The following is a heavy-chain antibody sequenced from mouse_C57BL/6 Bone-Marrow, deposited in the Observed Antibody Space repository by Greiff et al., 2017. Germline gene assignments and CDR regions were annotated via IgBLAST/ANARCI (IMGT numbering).Heavy chain of an antibody. Sequence: QVTLKESGPGILQSSQTLSLTCSFSGFSLSTSGMGVSWIRQPSGKGLEWLALIYWDDDKRYTPSLKSRLTISKATSRNQVFLKITSVDTEDTATYCGARSLLQHYFDYWGQGTTLTVSS. V-gene: IGHV8-12*01. J-gene: IGHJ2*01. CDR2: IYWDDDK. D-gene: IGHD2-10*01. CDR3: ARSLLQHYFDY. CDR1: GFSLSTSGMG.